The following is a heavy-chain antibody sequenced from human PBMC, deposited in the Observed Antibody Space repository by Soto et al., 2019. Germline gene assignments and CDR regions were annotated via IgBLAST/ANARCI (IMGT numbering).Heavy chain of an antibody. J-gene: IGHJ4*03. CDR2: IYYSGST. V-gene: IGHV4-31*03. CDR3: ARGGPGSSWTFDY. Sequence: TLSLTCTVSGGSISSGGYYLSCIRQHPGKGLEWIGYIYYSGSTYYNPSLKSRVTISVDTSKNQFSLKLSSVTAADTAVYYCARGGPGSSWTFDYWGQGTTVTVSS. D-gene: IGHD6-13*01. CDR1: GGSISSGGYY.